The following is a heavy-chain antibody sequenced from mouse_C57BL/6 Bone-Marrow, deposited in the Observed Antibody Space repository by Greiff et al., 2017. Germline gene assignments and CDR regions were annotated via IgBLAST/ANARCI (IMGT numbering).Heavy chain of an antibody. CDR2: IDPENGDT. D-gene: IGHD2-1*01. Sequence: EVQLQQSGAELVRPGASVKLSCTASGFNIKDDYMHWVKQRPEQGLEWIGWIDPENGDTEYASKFQGKATITADTSSNTAYLQLSSLTSEDTAVYYCTTDYGNWVFECWGQGTTLTVSS. CDR3: TTDYGNWVFEC. CDR1: GFNIKDDY. J-gene: IGHJ2*01. V-gene: IGHV14-4*01.